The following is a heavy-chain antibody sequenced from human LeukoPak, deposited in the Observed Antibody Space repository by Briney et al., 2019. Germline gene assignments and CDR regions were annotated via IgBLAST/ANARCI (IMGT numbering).Heavy chain of an antibody. CDR1: GGTFSSYA. Sequence: ASVKVSCKASGGTFSSYAITWVRQAPGQGLEWMGRIIPILGIANYARKFQGRVTITADKSTSTAYMELSSLRSEDTAVYYCARDHYGTPDYWGQGTLVTVSS. V-gene: IGHV1-69*04. J-gene: IGHJ4*02. CDR2: IIPILGIA. D-gene: IGHD3-10*01. CDR3: ARDHYGTPDY.